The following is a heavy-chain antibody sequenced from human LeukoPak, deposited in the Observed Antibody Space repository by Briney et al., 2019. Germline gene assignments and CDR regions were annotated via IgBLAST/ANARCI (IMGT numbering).Heavy chain of an antibody. Sequence: SGGSLRLSCTASGFNFGDYGMTWVRQAPGKGLEWVDFIRNQAYGETPDYAASVKGRFTISKDISKTVAYLQMNSLKTEDTAVYYCARRFRIAASGIHFDYWGRGTLVTVSS. CDR1: GFNFGDYG. V-gene: IGHV3-49*04. J-gene: IGHJ4*02. CDR2: IRNQAYGETP. CDR3: ARRFRIAASGIHFDY. D-gene: IGHD6-13*01.